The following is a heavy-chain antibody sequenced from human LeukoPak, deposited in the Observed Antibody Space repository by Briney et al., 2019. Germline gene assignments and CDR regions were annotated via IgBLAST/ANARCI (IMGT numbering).Heavy chain of an antibody. D-gene: IGHD3-10*01. J-gene: IGHJ4*02. Sequence: SETLSLTCTVSGGSISSGGYYWSWIRQHPGKGLEWIGYIYYSGSTYYNPSLKSRVTISVDTSKNQFSLKLSSVTATDTAVYYCASHAGGSGSYYGYDYWGQGTLVTVSS. CDR3: ASHAGGSGSYYGYDY. CDR2: IYYSGST. CDR1: GGSISSGGYY. V-gene: IGHV4-31*03.